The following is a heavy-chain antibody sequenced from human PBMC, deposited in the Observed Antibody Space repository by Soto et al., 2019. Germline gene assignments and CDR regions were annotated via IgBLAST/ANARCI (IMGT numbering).Heavy chain of an antibody. Sequence: PGGSLRLSCVGSGFSLANFPMNWVRQTPGKGLEWISYISPRGDNIYYTESVKGRFTISRDNARNSLYLQMNSLRDEDAALYYCAKVPHLNIGWPYYIDSWGQGVPVTVSS. CDR1: GFSLANFP. CDR2: ISPRGDNI. CDR3: AKVPHLNIGWPYYIDS. V-gene: IGHV3-48*02. J-gene: IGHJ4*02. D-gene: IGHD6-19*01.